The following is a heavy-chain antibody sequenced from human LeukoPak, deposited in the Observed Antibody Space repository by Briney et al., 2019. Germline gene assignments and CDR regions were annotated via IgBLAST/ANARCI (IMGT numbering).Heavy chain of an antibody. CDR2: IYDSGST. CDR1: GGSISSSSYY. J-gene: IGHJ4*02. Sequence: PSETLSLTCTVSGGSISSSSYYWGWIRQPPGKGLEWIGSIYDSGSTHYNPSLKSRVTISVDTSKSQFSLKLSSVTAADTAVYYCAGRTGRLQPWSYWGQGTLVTVSS. V-gene: IGHV4-39*01. CDR3: AGRTGRLQPWSY. D-gene: IGHD5-24*01.